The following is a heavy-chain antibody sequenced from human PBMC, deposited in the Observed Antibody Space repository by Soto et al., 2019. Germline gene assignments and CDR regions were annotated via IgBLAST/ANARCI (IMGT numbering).Heavy chain of an antibody. CDR1: GGSISSGGYY. J-gene: IGHJ5*02. CDR3: GRGSGLNWFDP. Sequence: SSETLSLTCTVSGGSISSGGYYWSWIRQHPGKGLEWIGYIYYSGSTYYNPSLKSRVTISVDTSKNQISLKLSSVTAADTAVYYCGRGSGLNWFDPWGQGTLVTVSS. V-gene: IGHV4-31*03. CDR2: IYYSGST. D-gene: IGHD3-10*01.